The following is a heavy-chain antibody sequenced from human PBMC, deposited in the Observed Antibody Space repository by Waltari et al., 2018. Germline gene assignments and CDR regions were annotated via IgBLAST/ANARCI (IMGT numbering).Heavy chain of an antibody. V-gene: IGHV4-38-2*02. CDR3: ARDSFYYGSGVDAFDI. CDR1: GYSISSGYY. Sequence: QVQLQESGPGLVKPSETLSLTCTVSGYSISSGYYWGWIRQPPGKGLELIGSIYHSGSTYYNPSLKSRVTISVDTSKNQFSLKLSSVTAADTAVYYCARDSFYYGSGVDAFDIWGQGTMVTVSS. J-gene: IGHJ3*02. CDR2: IYHSGST. D-gene: IGHD3-10*01.